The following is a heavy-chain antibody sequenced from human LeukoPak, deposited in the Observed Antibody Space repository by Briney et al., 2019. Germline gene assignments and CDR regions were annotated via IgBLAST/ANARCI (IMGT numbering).Heavy chain of an antibody. CDR3: ARDRYSSARSYYMDV. V-gene: IGHV3-33*08. D-gene: IGHD6-25*01. CDR1: GFTFSIYG. J-gene: IGHJ6*03. CDR2: NGANR. Sequence: GRSLRLSCVASGFTFSIYGMHWVRQAPGKGLEGVAVNGANRYYADSVKGRFTISRDNSKNTLFLQMTSLRAEDTAVYYCARDRYSSARSYYMDVWGTGTTVTVSS.